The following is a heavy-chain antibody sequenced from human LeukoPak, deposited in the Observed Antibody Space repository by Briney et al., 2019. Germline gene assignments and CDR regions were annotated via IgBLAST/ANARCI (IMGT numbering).Heavy chain of an antibody. CDR1: GGSFSGYY. Sequence: SETLSLTCAVYGGSFSGYYWSWIRQPPGKGLEWIGEINHSGSTNYNPSLKSRVTISVDTSKNQFSLKLSSVTAADTAVYYCARVHLRVGQQPSRFDYWGQGTLVTVSS. D-gene: IGHD6-13*01. CDR3: ARVHLRVGQQPSRFDY. J-gene: IGHJ4*02. V-gene: IGHV4-34*01. CDR2: INHSGST.